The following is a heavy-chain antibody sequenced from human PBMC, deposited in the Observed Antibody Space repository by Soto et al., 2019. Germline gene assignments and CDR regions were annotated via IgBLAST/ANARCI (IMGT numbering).Heavy chain of an antibody. CDR2: TWSGGRGE. CDR3: AKDDDTSSHYSLLDF. V-gene: IGHV3-33*06. D-gene: IGHD3-22*01. J-gene: IGHJ4*02. CDR1: GFAFSYHG. Sequence: QVQLVESGGGVVQPGTSLRLSCAASGFAFSYHGIHWVRQAPGKGLEWVAVTWSGGRGEYYADSVRGRFTISRDNSNTNVYLQMNSLRVEDTAVYYCAKDDDTSSHYSLLDFRGQGTLVTVSS.